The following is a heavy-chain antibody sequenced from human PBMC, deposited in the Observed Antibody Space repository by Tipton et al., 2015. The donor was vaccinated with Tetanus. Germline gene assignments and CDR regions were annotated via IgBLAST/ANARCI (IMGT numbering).Heavy chain of an antibody. CDR1: GGSIRSDNYS. D-gene: IGHD5-24*01. J-gene: IGHJ4*02. Sequence: LRLSCTVSGGSIRSDNYSWNWIRQPPGKGLEWIGCIYYSGSTIYNPSLKGRVTVSVDTSKNQFSLRLDSVTAADTAVYYCARVAENFDYWGQGTLVTVSS. CDR3: ARVAENFDY. V-gene: IGHV4-30-4*01. CDR2: IYYSGST.